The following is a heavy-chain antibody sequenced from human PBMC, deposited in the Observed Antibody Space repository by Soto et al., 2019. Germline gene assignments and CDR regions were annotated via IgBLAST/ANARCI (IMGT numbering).Heavy chain of an antibody. J-gene: IGHJ6*02. V-gene: IGHV1-18*01. CDR1: GYTFTSYG. CDR2: ISAYNGNT. D-gene: IGHD4-17*01. Sequence: ASVKVSCKASGYTFTSYGISWVRQAPGQGLEWMGWISAYNGNTNYAQKLQGRVTMTTDTSTSTVYMELSSLRSEDTAVYYCARESATVVTPYYYYGMDVWGQGTTVTVSS. CDR3: ARESATVVTPYYYYGMDV.